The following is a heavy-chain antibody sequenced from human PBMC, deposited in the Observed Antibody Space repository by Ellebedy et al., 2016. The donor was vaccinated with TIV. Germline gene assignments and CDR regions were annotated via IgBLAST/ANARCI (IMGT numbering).Heavy chain of an antibody. Sequence: ASVKVSCKASGYTFTTYDINWVRQATGQGLEWMGGIIPIFGTANYAQKFQGRVTITADESTSTAYMELSSLRSEDTAVYYCARGYDSSGYSPPLDYWGQGTLVTVSS. D-gene: IGHD3-22*01. CDR2: IIPIFGTA. CDR3: ARGYDSSGYSPPLDY. J-gene: IGHJ4*02. CDR1: GYTFTTYD. V-gene: IGHV1-69*13.